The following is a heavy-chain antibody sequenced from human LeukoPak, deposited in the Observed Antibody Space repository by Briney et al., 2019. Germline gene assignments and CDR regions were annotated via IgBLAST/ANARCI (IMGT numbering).Heavy chain of an antibody. Sequence: GESLKISCKGSGYSFTSYWIGWVRQMPGKGLGWMGIIYPGDSDTRYSPSFQGQVTISADKSISTAYLQWSSLKASDTAMYYCARPGGSYYDYVWGSYHPLDYWGQGTLVTVSS. CDR3: ARPGGSYYDYVWGSYHPLDY. CDR1: GYSFTSYW. V-gene: IGHV5-51*01. J-gene: IGHJ4*02. D-gene: IGHD3-16*02. CDR2: IYPGDSDT.